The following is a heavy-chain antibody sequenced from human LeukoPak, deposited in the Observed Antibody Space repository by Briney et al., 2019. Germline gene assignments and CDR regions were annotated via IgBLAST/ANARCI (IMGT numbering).Heavy chain of an antibody. CDR2: IRSSSNAV. V-gene: IGHV3-48*01. Sequence: GGSLRLSCAAPGFTFSSYSLSWVRQAPGKGLEWVSYIRSSSNAVYYADSVKGRFTISRDDVKNSLYLQMNSLRAEDTAVYYCARDSGLVRGVDYWGQGTLVTVSS. CDR3: ARDSGLVRGVDY. D-gene: IGHD2-2*01. CDR1: GFTFSSYS. J-gene: IGHJ4*02.